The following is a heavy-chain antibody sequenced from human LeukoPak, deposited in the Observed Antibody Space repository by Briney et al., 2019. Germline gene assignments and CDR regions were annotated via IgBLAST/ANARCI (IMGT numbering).Heavy chain of an antibody. CDR3: ARLNYYDSSGYPPAFDI. J-gene: IGHJ3*02. Sequence: GGSLRLSCAASGFTFDEYGMNWVRQAPGKGLEWVSGINWSGGSTGYADSVKGRFTISRDNAKNSLYLQMNSLRAEDTAVYYCARLNYYDSSGYPPAFDIWGQGTMVTVSS. CDR1: GFTFDEYG. V-gene: IGHV3-20*04. D-gene: IGHD3-22*01. CDR2: INWSGGST.